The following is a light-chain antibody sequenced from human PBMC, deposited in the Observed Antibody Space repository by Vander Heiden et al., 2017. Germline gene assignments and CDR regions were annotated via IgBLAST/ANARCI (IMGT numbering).Light chain of an antibody. V-gene: IGLV1-51*01. CDR2: DSN. CDR1: SVTIGSTH. Sequence: QSVLTQPPSVSAAPGQKVTISRSGCSVTIGSTHISWNEHLPGTAPQLLIDDSNKRPSGIPDRFIGSKSGTSATLGITGLQTGDEADYYCATWDDSLSAVVFGGGTKLTVL. J-gene: IGLJ3*02. CDR3: ATWDDSLSAVV.